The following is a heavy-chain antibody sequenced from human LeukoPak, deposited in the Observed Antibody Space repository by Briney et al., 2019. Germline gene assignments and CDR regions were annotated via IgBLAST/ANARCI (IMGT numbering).Heavy chain of an antibody. CDR2: IYPGDSDT. Sequence: HGESLKISCKGSGYSFTSLWIGWVRQMPGKGLEWMGIIYPGDSDTRYSPSFQGQVTISADKSINTAYLQWSSLKASDTAMYYCARPFWGYDSTSVEDGVPPYFDYWGQGTLVTVSS. V-gene: IGHV5-51*01. J-gene: IGHJ4*02. CDR1: GYSFTSLW. CDR3: ARPFWGYDSTSVEDGVPPYFDY. D-gene: IGHD3-22*01.